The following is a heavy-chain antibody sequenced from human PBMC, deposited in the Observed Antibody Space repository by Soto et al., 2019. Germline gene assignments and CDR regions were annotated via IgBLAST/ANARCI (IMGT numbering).Heavy chain of an antibody. J-gene: IGHJ4*02. Sequence: SVKVSCKASGGTFSHYVVNWVRQAPGQGLEWMGRIIPISGAANYAQKFQGRVTITADKSTSTSYMELSSLRSEDTAVYYCARDMTRTVVPFFDFWGQGTLVTVSS. CDR3: ARDMTRTVVPFFDF. CDR1: GGTFSHYV. D-gene: IGHD1-7*01. CDR2: IIPISGAA. V-gene: IGHV1-69*06.